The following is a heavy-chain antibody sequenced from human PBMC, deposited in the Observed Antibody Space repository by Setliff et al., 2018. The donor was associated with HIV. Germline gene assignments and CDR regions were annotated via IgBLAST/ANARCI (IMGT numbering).Heavy chain of an antibody. V-gene: IGHV4-39*01. D-gene: IGHD3-9*01. Sequence: SETLSLTCIVSGGSISSSSYYWGWIRQPPGKGLEWIGEINHSGNTNYNPSLKSRVTISVDTSKNQLSLKLSSVTAADTAVYYCARYNYDFLTGYYPIDYWGQGTLVTVSS. J-gene: IGHJ4*02. CDR1: GGSISSSSYY. CDR2: INHSGNT. CDR3: ARYNYDFLTGYYPIDY.